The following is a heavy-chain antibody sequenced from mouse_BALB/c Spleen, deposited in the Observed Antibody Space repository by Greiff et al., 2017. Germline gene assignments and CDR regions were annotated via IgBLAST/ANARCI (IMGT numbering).Heavy chain of an antibody. CDR1: GYTFSSYW. Sequence: QVQLQQSGAELMKPGASVKISCKATGYTFSSYWIEWVKQRPGHGLEWIGEILPGSGSTNYNEKFKGKATFTADTSSNTAYMQLSSLTSEDSAVYYCASSSPWFADWGQGTLVTVSA. V-gene: IGHV1-9*01. CDR2: ILPGSGST. J-gene: IGHJ3*01. D-gene: IGHD1-1*01. CDR3: ASSSPWFAD.